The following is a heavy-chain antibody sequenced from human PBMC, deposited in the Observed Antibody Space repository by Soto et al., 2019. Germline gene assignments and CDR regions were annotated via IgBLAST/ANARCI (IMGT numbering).Heavy chain of an antibody. J-gene: IGHJ4*02. CDR1: VFNLNSPW. CDR2: IDENGRST. D-gene: IGHD6-25*01. Sequence: QHGGSLGLSCTATVFNLNSPWVYWVRQSPREGLQWISGIDENGRSTRYADSVKGRFTISRDNAKNTLYLQMNSLRAEDTAVYYCASYNWPATSDYWGQGTLVTSPQ. CDR3: ASYNWPATSDY. V-gene: IGHV3-74*01.